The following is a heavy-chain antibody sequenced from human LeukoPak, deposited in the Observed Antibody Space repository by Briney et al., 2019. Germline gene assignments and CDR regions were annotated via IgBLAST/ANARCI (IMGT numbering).Heavy chain of an antibody. J-gene: IGHJ6*03. V-gene: IGHV3-33*03. CDR1: GFTFRSYG. CDR3: AKGTRDYYYYYYMDV. Sequence: PGGSLRLSCAASGFTFRSYGMHWVRQAPGKGLEWVAVIWYDGSNKYYADSVKGRFTIPRDNSKNTLYLQMNSLRAEDTAVYYCAKGTRDYYYYYYMDVWGKGTTVTVSS. CDR2: IWYDGSNK. D-gene: IGHD2-2*01.